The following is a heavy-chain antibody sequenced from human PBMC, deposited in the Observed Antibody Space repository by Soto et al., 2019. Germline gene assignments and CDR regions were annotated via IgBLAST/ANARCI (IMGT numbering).Heavy chain of an antibody. J-gene: IGHJ6*02. CDR1: GYTFTSYA. CDR3: ASSYYYDSSGYSSLYYYYGMDV. V-gene: IGHV1-3*01. Sequence: QVQLVRSGAEVKKPGASVKVSCKASGYTFTSYAMHWVRQAPGQRLEWMGWINAGNGNTKYSQMFQGRVTITRDTSASTAYMELSSLRSEDTAVYYCASSYYYDSSGYSSLYYYYGMDVWGQGTTVTVSS. CDR2: INAGNGNT. D-gene: IGHD3-22*01.